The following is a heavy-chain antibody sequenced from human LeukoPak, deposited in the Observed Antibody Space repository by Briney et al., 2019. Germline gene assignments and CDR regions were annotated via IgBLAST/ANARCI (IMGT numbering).Heavy chain of an antibody. D-gene: IGHD1-26*01. CDR3: AKDVVGA. Sequence: GGSLRLSCAASGFTFRSFAMSWVRQAPGKGLEWVSSINGNGDRTDYADSVKGRFTISRDNSKNTLYLQMNSLRAEDTAVYYCAKDVVGAWGQGTLVTVSS. CDR1: GFTFRSFA. V-gene: IGHV3-23*01. J-gene: IGHJ4*02. CDR2: INGNGDRT.